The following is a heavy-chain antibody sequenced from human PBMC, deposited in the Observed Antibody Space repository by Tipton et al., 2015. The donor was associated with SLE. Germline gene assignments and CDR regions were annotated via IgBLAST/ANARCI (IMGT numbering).Heavy chain of an antibody. V-gene: IGHV4-59*12. J-gene: IGHJ3*02. D-gene: IGHD3-22*01. CDR1: GGSISSYY. CDR2: ISNSETT. Sequence: TLSLTCTVSGGSISSYYWNWIRQAPGKGLEWIGYISNSETTNYNPSLKSRVTISVDTSKNQFSLKLSSVTAADTAVYYCARPSHYDSSGYLRGAFDIWGQGTMVTVSS. CDR3: ARPSHYDSSGYLRGAFDI.